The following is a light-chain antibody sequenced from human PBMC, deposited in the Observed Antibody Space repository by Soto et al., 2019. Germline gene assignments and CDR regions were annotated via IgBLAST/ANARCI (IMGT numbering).Light chain of an antibody. J-gene: IGLJ1*01. Sequence: ALTQPASVSGSPGQSITISCTGTNSDIGDYNYVSWYQQHPGKAPKLMIYEVSNRPSGISIRFSGSKSGNTASLTISGLQTEDEADYYCSSYSGSNTLEVFGPGTKVTVL. V-gene: IGLV2-14*01. CDR3: SSYSGSNTLEV. CDR1: NSDIGDYNY. CDR2: EVS.